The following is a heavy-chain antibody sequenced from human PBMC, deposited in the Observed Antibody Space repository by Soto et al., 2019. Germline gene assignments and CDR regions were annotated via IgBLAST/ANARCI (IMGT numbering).Heavy chain of an antibody. CDR1: GYTFTSYG. D-gene: IGHD2-2*01. CDR3: AREDTSKGSFDY. V-gene: IGHV1-18*01. CDR2: ISAYNGNT. Sequence: ASVKVSCKATGYTFTSYGISWVRQAPGQGLEWMGWISAYNGNTNYAQKLQGRVTMTTDTSTSTAYMELRSLRSDDTAVYYWAREDTSKGSFDYWGQGTLVTVSS. J-gene: IGHJ4*02.